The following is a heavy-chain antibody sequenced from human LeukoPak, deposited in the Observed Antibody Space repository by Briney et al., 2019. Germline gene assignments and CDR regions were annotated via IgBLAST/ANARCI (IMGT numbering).Heavy chain of an antibody. D-gene: IGHD2-15*01. V-gene: IGHV3-21*01. CDR1: GFTFSSYT. Sequence: PGGSLRLSCAASGFTFSSYTMNWVRQAPGKGLEWVSSISSGSSYIYYADSVKGRFTISRDHAKNSLYLQMNSLRAEDTAVYYCASQGGFDYWGQGTPVTVSS. CDR3: ASQGGFDY. J-gene: IGHJ4*02. CDR2: ISSGSSYI.